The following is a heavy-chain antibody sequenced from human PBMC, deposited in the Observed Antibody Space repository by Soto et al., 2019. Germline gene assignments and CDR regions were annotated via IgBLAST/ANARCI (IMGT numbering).Heavy chain of an antibody. V-gene: IGHV3-23*01. D-gene: IGHD6-19*01. CDR1: GFTFTDYA. Sequence: PGGSLRLSCAASGFTFTDYAMTWVRQAPGKGLEWVSSISGSASSTFYAGSVKGRFTISRDNSRNTVSLQMNSLRAEDTAIYYCAKVDYSSGWYGYFDSWGQGTLVTVSS. CDR3: AKVDYSSGWYGYFDS. CDR2: ISGSASST. J-gene: IGHJ4*02.